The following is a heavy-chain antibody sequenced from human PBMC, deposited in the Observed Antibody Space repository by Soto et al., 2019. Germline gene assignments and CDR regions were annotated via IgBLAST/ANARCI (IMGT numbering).Heavy chain of an antibody. V-gene: IGHV4-39*01. Sequence: SETLSLTCTVSGGSISSSSYYWGWIRQPPGKGLEWIGSIYYSGSTYYNPSLKSRVTISVDTSKNQFSLKLSSVTAADTAVYYCARPIQYYYDSSGQSAWFDPWGQGTLVTVS. D-gene: IGHD3-22*01. J-gene: IGHJ5*02. CDR3: ARPIQYYYDSSGQSAWFDP. CDR2: IYYSGST. CDR1: GGSISSSSYY.